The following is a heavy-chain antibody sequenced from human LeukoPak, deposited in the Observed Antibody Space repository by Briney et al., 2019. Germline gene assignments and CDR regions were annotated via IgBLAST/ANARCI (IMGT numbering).Heavy chain of an antibody. V-gene: IGHV3-23*01. J-gene: IGHJ4*02. CDR3: ATYRQVLLPFES. CDR1: GFTFSSYA. CDR2: IFPSGGEI. D-gene: IGHD2-8*02. Sequence: PGRSLRLSCAASGFTFSSYAMHWVRQPPGKGLERVSSIFPSGGEIHYADSVRGRFTISRDNSKSTLSLQMNSLRAEDTAIYYCATYRQVLLPFESWGQGTLVTVSS.